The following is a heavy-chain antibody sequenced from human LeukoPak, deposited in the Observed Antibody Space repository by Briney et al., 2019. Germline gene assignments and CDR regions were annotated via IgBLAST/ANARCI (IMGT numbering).Heavy chain of an antibody. CDR3: ARLSWDPGYSGYDLDFYFDY. D-gene: IGHD5-12*01. J-gene: IGHJ4*02. Sequence: GGSLRLSCAASGFTFSSYWMIWVRQAPGKGLEGVANINQDGSEKYYVDAVKGRFTISRDNAKHSLYLQMNRLRAEDTAVYYCARLSWDPGYSGYDLDFYFDYWGQGTLVTVSS. V-gene: IGHV3-7*05. CDR1: GFTFSSYW. CDR2: INQDGSEK.